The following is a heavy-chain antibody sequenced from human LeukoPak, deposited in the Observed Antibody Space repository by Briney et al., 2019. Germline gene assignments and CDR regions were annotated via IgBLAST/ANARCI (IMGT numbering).Heavy chain of an antibody. CDR1: GFTFSSYA. V-gene: IGHV3-23*01. CDR3: AKGCLSCDNSGYY. D-gene: IGHD1-26*01. CDR2: IEGSGSGT. Sequence: GGSLRLSCAASGFTFSSYAMAWVRQAAGKGLEWVSAIEGSGSGTYYADSVKGRFTISRDNSKNTLYLQTNSLRAEDTAVYYCAKGCLSCDNSGYYWGLGTLVTVSS. J-gene: IGHJ4*02.